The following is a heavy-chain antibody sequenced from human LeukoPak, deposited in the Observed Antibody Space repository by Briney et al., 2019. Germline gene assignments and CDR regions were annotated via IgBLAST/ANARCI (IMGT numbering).Heavy chain of an antibody. V-gene: IGHV3-30*02. J-gene: IGHJ3*02. Sequence: GSLRLSCAASGFTFSTYAMSWVRQAPGKGLEWVAFIPYDESNKYYADSVKGRFTISRDKSKNTLHLQMNSLRAEDTAVYYCAKNRGYTYGYDAFDIWGQGTMVIVSS. CDR2: IPYDESNK. CDR1: GFTFSTYA. CDR3: AKNRGYTYGYDAFDI. D-gene: IGHD5-18*01.